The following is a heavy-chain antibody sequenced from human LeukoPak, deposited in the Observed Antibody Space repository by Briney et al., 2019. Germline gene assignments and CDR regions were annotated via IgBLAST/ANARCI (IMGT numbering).Heavy chain of an antibody. CDR1: GGTFSSYA. V-gene: IGHV1-69*10. D-gene: IGHD3-9*01. CDR3: AKTYYDILSPQGFDY. Sequence: SVTVSCKASGGTFSSYAISWVRQAPGQGLEWMGRIIPILGIANYAQKFQGRVTITADKSTSTAYMELSSLRSEDTAVYYCAKTYYDILSPQGFDYWGQGTLVTVSS. CDR2: IIPILGIA. J-gene: IGHJ4*02.